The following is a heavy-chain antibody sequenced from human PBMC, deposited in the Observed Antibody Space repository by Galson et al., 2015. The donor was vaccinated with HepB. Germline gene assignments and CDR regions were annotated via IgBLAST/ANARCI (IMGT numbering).Heavy chain of an antibody. J-gene: IGHJ6*02. CDR2: TYYRSKWYT. Sequence: CAISGDSVSSNSAAWNWIRQSPSRGLEWLGRTYYRSKWYTDYALSVQGRIIINPDTSKNQFSLQLNSVTPEDTAVYYCARAAIVVVLGSSYYGMDVWGQGTTVTISS. CDR1: GDSVSSNSAA. CDR3: ARAAIVVVLGSSYYGMDV. V-gene: IGHV6-1*01. D-gene: IGHD2-15*01.